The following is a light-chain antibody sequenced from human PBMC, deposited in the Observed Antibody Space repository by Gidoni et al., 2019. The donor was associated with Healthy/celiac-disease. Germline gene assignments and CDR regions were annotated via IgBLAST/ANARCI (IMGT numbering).Light chain of an antibody. Sequence: DIQMTQSPSSLSASVGDRVTITCRASQNISSFLNWYQQKPGKAPKLLIYTTSSFQNGVPSRFSGSGSGTDFTLTISSLQPEDFATYYCQQSYSNFRTFGQXTKLEIK. CDR3: QQSYSNFRT. CDR2: TTS. V-gene: IGKV1-39*01. CDR1: QNISSF. J-gene: IGKJ2*01.